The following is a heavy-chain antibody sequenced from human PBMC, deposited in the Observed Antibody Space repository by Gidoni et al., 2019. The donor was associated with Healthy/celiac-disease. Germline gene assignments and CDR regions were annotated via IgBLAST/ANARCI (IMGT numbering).Heavy chain of an antibody. CDR3: ARGSTEGATPFDY. V-gene: IGHV4-59*01. CDR2: IYYSRSN. D-gene: IGHD1-26*01. Sequence: QVQLQESGPGLVKPSETLSLTCTVSGGSISSYYWSWIRQPPGKGLELIGYIYYSRSNNYNPSLKSRVTISVDTSKNQFSLKLSSVTAADTAVYYCARGSTEGATPFDYWGQGTLVTVSS. J-gene: IGHJ4*02. CDR1: GGSISSYY.